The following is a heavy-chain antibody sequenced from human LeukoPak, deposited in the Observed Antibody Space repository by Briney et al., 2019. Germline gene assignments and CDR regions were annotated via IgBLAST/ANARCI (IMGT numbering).Heavy chain of an antibody. J-gene: IGHJ4*02. Sequence: SETLSLTCAVYGGSFSGYYWSWIRQPPGKGLEWIGEINHSGSTNYNPSLKSRVTISVDTSKNQFSLKLSSVTAADTAVYYCATAHSTYYDVLTGYHTPFDYWGQGTLVTVSS. V-gene: IGHV4-34*01. D-gene: IGHD3-9*01. CDR3: ATAHSTYYDVLTGYHTPFDY. CDR2: INHSGST. CDR1: GGSFSGYY.